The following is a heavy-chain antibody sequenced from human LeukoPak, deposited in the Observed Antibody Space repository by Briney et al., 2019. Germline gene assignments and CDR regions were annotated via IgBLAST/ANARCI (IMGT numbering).Heavy chain of an antibody. CDR2: IYYSGST. J-gene: IGHJ6*02. Sequence: PSETLSLTCTVSGGSISSYYWSWIRQPPGKGLEWIGYIYYSGSTNYNPSLKSRVTISVDTSKNQFSLKLSSVTAADTAVYYCATQMGPENKQLWRYYYYYYGMGVWGQGTTVTVSS. V-gene: IGHV4-59*01. CDR1: GGSISSYY. D-gene: IGHD5-18*01. CDR3: ATQMGPENKQLWRYYYYYYGMGV.